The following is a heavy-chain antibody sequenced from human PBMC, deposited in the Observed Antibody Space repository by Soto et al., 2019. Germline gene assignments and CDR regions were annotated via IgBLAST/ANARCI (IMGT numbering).Heavy chain of an antibody. CDR2: INHSGST. Sequence: SETLSLTCAVYGGSFSGYYWSWIGHPPGKGLEWIGEINHSGSTNYNPSLKSRVTISVDTSKNQFSLKLSSVTAADTAVYYCARGRYCSSTSCYKYYFDYWGQGTLVTVSS. CDR1: GGSFSGYY. V-gene: IGHV4-34*01. J-gene: IGHJ4*02. CDR3: ARGRYCSSTSCYKYYFDY. D-gene: IGHD2-2*01.